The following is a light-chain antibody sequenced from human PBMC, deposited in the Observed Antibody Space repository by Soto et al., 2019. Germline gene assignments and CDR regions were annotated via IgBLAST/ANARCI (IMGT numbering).Light chain of an antibody. Sequence: DVVMTQSPLSLPVTLGQPASISCRSSQSLVCSDGNTYLNWFQQRPGQSPRRLIYKVSNRDSGVPDRFSGSGSGTDFTLKISRVEAEDVGVYYCMQGTHWPATFGGGTKVDIK. J-gene: IGKJ4*01. CDR3: MQGTHWPAT. CDR1: QSLVCSDGNTY. CDR2: KVS. V-gene: IGKV2-30*01.